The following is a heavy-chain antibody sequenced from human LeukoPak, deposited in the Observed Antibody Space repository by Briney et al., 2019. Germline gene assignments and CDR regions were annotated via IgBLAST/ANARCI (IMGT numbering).Heavy chain of an antibody. CDR3: ARGPYSYDSSGAFDI. D-gene: IGHD3-22*01. V-gene: IGHV4-4*07. Sequence: KASETLSLTCTVSGGSISSYYWSWIRQPAGKGLEWIGRISSSGSTNYNPSLKSRVTISVDTSKNQFSLKLSSVTAADTAVHFCARGPYSYDSSGAFDIWGQGTMVTVSS. CDR1: GGSISSYY. CDR2: ISSSGST. J-gene: IGHJ3*02.